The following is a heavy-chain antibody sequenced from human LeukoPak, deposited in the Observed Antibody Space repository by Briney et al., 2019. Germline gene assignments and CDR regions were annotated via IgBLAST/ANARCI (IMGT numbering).Heavy chain of an antibody. CDR3: ARSLTPDYVGWFDP. Sequence: SETLSLTCTVSGGSISSYYWSWIRQPPGKGLEWIGYIYCSGSTNYNPSLKSRVTISVDTSKNQFSLKLSSVTAADTAVYYCARSLTPDYVGWFDPWGQGTLVTVSS. V-gene: IGHV4-59*08. CDR2: IYCSGST. J-gene: IGHJ5*02. CDR1: GGSISSYY. D-gene: IGHD4-17*01.